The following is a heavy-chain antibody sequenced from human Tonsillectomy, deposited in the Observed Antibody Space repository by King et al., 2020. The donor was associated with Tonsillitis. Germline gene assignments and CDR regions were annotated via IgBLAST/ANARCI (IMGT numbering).Heavy chain of an antibody. D-gene: IGHD1-1*01. CDR3: AREIITTGAFDV. CDR2: IDWDDDK. CDR1: GFSLSTSEMC. J-gene: IGHJ3*01. V-gene: IGHV2-70*01. Sequence: VTLKESGPALVKPTQTLTLTCTFSGFSLSTSEMCVSWIRQSPGKALEWLALIDWDDDKYYSTSLKTRLTISKDTSKNQVVLTMTNMDPVDTATYYCAREIITTGAFDVWGRGTLVTGSS.